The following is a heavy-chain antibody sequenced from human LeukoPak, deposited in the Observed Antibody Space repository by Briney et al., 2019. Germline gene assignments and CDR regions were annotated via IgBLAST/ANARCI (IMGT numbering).Heavy chain of an antibody. CDR3: ARDFATPLTGSPLGAFDI. D-gene: IGHD3-9*01. CDR2: IKEDGSEQ. CDR1: GFTFSRYW. V-gene: IGHV3-7*03. Sequence: GGSLRLSCAASGFTFSRYWMGWVRQAQGKGLEWLANIKEDGSEQYYVDSVKGRFTISRDNAKNSLYLQMNSLKAEDTAVYYCARDFATPLTGSPLGAFDIWGQGTMVTVSS. J-gene: IGHJ3*02.